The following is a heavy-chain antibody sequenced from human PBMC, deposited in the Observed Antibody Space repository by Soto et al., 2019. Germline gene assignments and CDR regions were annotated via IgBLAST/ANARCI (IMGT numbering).Heavy chain of an antibody. V-gene: IGHV3-48*03. CDR1: GFTFSSYE. CDR2: ISSSGSTI. Sequence: GGSLRLSCAASGFTFSSYEMKWVRQAPGEGLECVSYISSSGSTIYYADSVKGRFTISRDNAKNSLYLQMNSLRDEDTAVYYCARGPTTHCTSTSCYLSGMDVWGQGTTVTVSS. J-gene: IGHJ6*02. CDR3: ARGPTTHCTSTSCYLSGMDV. D-gene: IGHD2-2*01.